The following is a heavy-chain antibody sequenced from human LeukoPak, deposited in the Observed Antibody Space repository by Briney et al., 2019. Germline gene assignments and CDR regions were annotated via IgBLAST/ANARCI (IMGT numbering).Heavy chain of an antibody. D-gene: IGHD6-19*01. Sequence: GGSLRLSCAASGFTFNGYAMSWVRQAPGKGLEWVSAISGSGGSTFYADSVKGRFTISRDNSKNTLYLQMNSLRGEDTAVYYCAKEAGSGWTIFDYWGQGTLVTVSS. J-gene: IGHJ4*02. CDR2: ISGSGGST. V-gene: IGHV3-23*01. CDR3: AKEAGSGWTIFDY. CDR1: GFTFNGYA.